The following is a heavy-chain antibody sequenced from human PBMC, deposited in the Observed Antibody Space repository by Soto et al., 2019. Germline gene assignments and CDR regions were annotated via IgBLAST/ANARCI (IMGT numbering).Heavy chain of an antibody. CDR2: IGDSGTKT. CDR1: GFTFSNYP. CDR3: AKEAGGEGYYYIDY. V-gene: IGHV3-23*01. J-gene: IGHJ4*02. Sequence: VQLLESGGGFVQPGGSLRLSCAASGFTFSNYPMSWVRQAPGKGLEWVSAIGDSGTKTYYTDSVKGRFTICRDNSKNTLYLQMNSLRAEDTAIYYCAKEAGGEGYYYIDYWGQGILVTVSS. D-gene: IGHD3-16*01.